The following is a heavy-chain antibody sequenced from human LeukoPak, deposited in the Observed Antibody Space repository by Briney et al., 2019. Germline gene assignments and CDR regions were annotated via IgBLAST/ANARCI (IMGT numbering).Heavy chain of an antibody. CDR2: ISSSSSYI. CDR1: GFTFSSYS. D-gene: IGHD6-13*01. J-gene: IGHJ4*02. Sequence: GGSLRLSCAASGFTFSSYSMNWVRQAPGRGLEWVSSISSSSSYIYYADSVKGRFIISRDNAKNSLYLQMNSVRAEDTGVYYCPRFGLAAAVTTTYYFVFWGQGPLVPVPS. V-gene: IGHV3-21*01. CDR3: PRFGLAAAVTTTYYFVF.